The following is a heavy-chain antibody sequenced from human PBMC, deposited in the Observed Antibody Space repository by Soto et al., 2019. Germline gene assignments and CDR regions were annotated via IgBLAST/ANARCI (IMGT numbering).Heavy chain of an antibody. CDR1: GGSISSYY. V-gene: IGHV4-59*01. CDR3: ARAPLYCSGGSCPLDNWFDP. Sequence: KPSETLSLNCTVSGGSISSYYWSWIRQPPGKGLEWIGYIYYSGSTNYNPSLKSRVTISVDTSKNQFSLKLSSVTAADTAVYYCARAPLYCSGGSCPLDNWFDPWGQGTLVTVSS. D-gene: IGHD2-15*01. J-gene: IGHJ5*02. CDR2: IYYSGST.